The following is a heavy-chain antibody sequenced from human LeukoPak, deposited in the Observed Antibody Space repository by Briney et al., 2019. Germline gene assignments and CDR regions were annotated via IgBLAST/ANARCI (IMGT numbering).Heavy chain of an antibody. J-gene: IGHJ4*02. CDR2: ISGSGGST. V-gene: IGHV3-23*01. D-gene: IGHD3-22*01. CDR3: AKEGCYDSSGYRFDY. Sequence: GGSLRLSCAASGFTFSSYAMSWVRQAPGKGLEWVSGISGSGGSTYYADSVKGRFTISRDNSKNTLYLQMNSLRAEDTAVYYCAKEGCYDSSGYRFDYWGQGTLVTVSS. CDR1: GFTFSSYA.